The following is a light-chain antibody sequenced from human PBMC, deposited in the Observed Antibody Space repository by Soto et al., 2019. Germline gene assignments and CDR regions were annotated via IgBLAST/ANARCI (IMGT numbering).Light chain of an antibody. V-gene: IGKV1-39*01. CDR1: QSIASY. J-gene: IGKJ2*01. CDR2: AAS. CDR3: QQSYSTPRT. Sequence: DIQMTQSPYSLSASVGDRVTITCRASQSIASYLNWYQQKPGKAPKLLIYAASSLQSGVPSGFSGSGSGTDFTLTISSLQPEDFATYYCQQSYSTPRTFGQGTKLDIK.